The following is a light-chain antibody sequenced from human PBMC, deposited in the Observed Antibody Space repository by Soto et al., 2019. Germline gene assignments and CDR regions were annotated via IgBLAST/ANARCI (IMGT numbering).Light chain of an antibody. CDR3: SSFRAGSVVL. V-gene: IGLV2-14*01. J-gene: IGLJ3*02. CDR1: SSDVGGYNY. CDR2: GVS. Sequence: QSALTQPAAVSGSPGQTITISCTGTSSDVGGYNYVSWYQQHPGKAPTLVIYGVSYRPSGVSARFSGSKFQNTASLTISGLQAEDEADYYCSSFRAGSVVLFGGGTKLTGL.